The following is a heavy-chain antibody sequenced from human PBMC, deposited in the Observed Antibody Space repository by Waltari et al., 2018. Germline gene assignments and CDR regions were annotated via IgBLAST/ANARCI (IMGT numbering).Heavy chain of an antibody. CDR3: VVPAAMALGFDP. J-gene: IGHJ5*02. V-gene: IGHV3-30-3*01. D-gene: IGHD2-2*01. Sequence: QVQLVESGGGVVQPGRSLRLSCAASGFTFSSDAMHWVRQAPGKGLEWVAVISYDGSNKYYADSVKGRFTISRDNSKNTLYLQMNSLRAEDTAVYFGVVPAAMALGFDPWGQGTLVTVSS. CDR1: GFTFSSDA. CDR2: ISYDGSNK.